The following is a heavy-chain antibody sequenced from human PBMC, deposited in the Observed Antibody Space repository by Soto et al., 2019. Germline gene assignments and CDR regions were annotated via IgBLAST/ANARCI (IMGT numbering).Heavy chain of an antibody. Sequence: EVQLVESGGGLVQPGGSLRLSCAASGFTVSSDYMTWVRQAPGKGLEWLSTVYSGGTTYYADSVKGRFIISRDNSNNTLFLQMNNLRVEDSAMYCCARDPGYRNGMDVWGQGTAVTVSS. D-gene: IGHD5-18*01. V-gene: IGHV3-66*01. CDR3: ARDPGYRNGMDV. CDR1: GFTVSSDY. J-gene: IGHJ6*02. CDR2: VYSGGTT.